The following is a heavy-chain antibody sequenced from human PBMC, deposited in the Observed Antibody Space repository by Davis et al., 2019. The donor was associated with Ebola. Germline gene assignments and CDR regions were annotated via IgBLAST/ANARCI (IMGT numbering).Heavy chain of an antibody. Sequence: GESLKISCKASGYRFTNYWIGWVRQMPGRGLQWMGIIYPDDSDTTYSPSFQGQITISADRSISTAYLQWSSLKASDTAMYYCAAGMATITGAFDIWGQGTMVTVSS. V-gene: IGHV5-51*01. CDR3: AAGMATITGAFDI. CDR1: GYRFTNYW. D-gene: IGHD5-24*01. CDR2: IYPDDSDT. J-gene: IGHJ3*02.